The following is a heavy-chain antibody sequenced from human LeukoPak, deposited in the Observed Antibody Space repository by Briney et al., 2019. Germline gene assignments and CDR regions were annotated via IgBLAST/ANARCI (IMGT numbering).Heavy chain of an antibody. CDR2: TYYRSKWYN. J-gene: IGHJ4*02. CDR3: AREHRGSSGWYRYFDY. CDR1: GDSVSINSAA. V-gene: IGHV6-1*01. Sequence: SQTLSLTCAISGDSVSINSAAWNWIRQSPSRGLEWLGRTYYRSKWYNDYAVSVKSRITINPDTSKNQFSLQLNSVTPEDTAVYYCAREHRGSSGWYRYFDYWGQGTLVTVSS. D-gene: IGHD6-19*01.